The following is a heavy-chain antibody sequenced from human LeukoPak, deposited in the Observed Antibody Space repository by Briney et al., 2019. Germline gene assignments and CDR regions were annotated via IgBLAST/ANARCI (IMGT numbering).Heavy chain of an antibody. CDR3: ASPGYSSGTYSDY. D-gene: IGHD6-19*01. Sequence: SVKVSSKASGGTFSSYAISWVRQAPGQGLEWMGGIIPIFGTANYAQKFQGRVTITADESTSTAYMELSSLRSEDTAVYYCASPGYSSGTYSDYWGQGTLVTVSS. CDR1: GGTFSSYA. J-gene: IGHJ4*02. V-gene: IGHV1-69*13. CDR2: IIPIFGTA.